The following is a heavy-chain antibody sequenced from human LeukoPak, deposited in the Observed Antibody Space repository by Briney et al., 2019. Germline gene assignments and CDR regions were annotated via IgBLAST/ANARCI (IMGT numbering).Heavy chain of an antibody. Sequence: PGGSLRLSCAASGFTFSSYSMNWVRQAPGKGLEWVSYISSSSSTIYYADSVKGRFTISRDNAKNSLYLQMNSLRAEDTAVYYCAREDVLRFLEWPYDAFDIWGQGTMVTVSS. D-gene: IGHD3-3*01. V-gene: IGHV3-48*01. CDR3: AREDVLRFLEWPYDAFDI. J-gene: IGHJ3*02. CDR1: GFTFSSYS. CDR2: ISSSSSTI.